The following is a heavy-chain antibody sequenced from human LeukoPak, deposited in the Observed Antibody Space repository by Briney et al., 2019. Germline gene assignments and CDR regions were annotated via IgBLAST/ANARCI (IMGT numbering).Heavy chain of an antibody. CDR2: INHSGNT. V-gene: IGHV4-34*01. Sequence: SETLSLTCAVYGGSFSGYYWSWIRQPPGKGLEWIGEINHSGNTNYNPSLKGRVTISVDTSKNQFSLKLSSVTAADTAVYYCARGPWGRGVPQAFDYWGEGTLVTVSS. J-gene: IGHJ4*02. CDR3: ARGPWGRGVPQAFDY. CDR1: GGSFSGYY. D-gene: IGHD3-10*01.